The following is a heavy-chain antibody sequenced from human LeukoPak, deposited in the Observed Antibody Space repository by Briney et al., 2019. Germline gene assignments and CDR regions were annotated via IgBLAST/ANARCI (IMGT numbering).Heavy chain of an antibody. Sequence: PGGSLRLSCAASGFIFSDAWMSWVRQTPGKGLEWVSAISGSGGSTYYADSVKGRFTISRDNSKNTLYLQMNSLRAEDTAVYYCAKDVAQLLPIYYFDYWGQGTLVTVSS. J-gene: IGHJ4*02. CDR2: ISGSGGST. V-gene: IGHV3-23*01. D-gene: IGHD2-2*01. CDR3: AKDVAQLLPIYYFDY. CDR1: GFIFSDAW.